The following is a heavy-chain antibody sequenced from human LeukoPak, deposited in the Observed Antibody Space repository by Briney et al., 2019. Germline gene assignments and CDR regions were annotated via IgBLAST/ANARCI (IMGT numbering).Heavy chain of an antibody. CDR2: ISTSSNRI. CDR1: GFTFSSYG. D-gene: IGHD6-19*01. Sequence: GGSLRLSCAASGFTFSSYGMNWVRQAPGKGLEWVLYISTSSNRIDYADSVKGRFTMSRDNAKNLLYLQMNSLRDEDTAMYYCARVSAPGTSGWYFGYWGQGTLVTVSS. V-gene: IGHV3-48*02. CDR3: ARVSAPGTSGWYFGY. J-gene: IGHJ4*02.